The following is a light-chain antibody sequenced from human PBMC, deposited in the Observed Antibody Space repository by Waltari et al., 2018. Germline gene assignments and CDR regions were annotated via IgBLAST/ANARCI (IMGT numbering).Light chain of an antibody. Sequence: QSALTQPASVSGSPGQSITISCTGTSSDVGRYNYVSWCQQHPGKAPKLMIYEVSNRPSGVSNRFSGSKSGNTVSLTISGLQAEDEADYYCSSYTSSNTYVFGTGTKVTVL. V-gene: IGLV2-14*01. CDR1: SSDVGRYNY. CDR2: EVS. CDR3: SSYTSSNTYV. J-gene: IGLJ1*01.